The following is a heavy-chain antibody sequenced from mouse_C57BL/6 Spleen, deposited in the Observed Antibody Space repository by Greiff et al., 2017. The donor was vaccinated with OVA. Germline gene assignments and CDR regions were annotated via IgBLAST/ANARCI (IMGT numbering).Heavy chain of an antibody. V-gene: IGHV5-17*01. Sequence: EVKVVESGGGLVKPGGSLKLSCAASGFTFSDYGMHWVRQAPEKGLEWVAYISSGSSTIYYADTVKGRFTISRDNAKNTLFLQMTSLRSEDTAMYYCARDSSGYDYYFDYWGQGTTLTVSS. CDR2: ISSGSSTI. J-gene: IGHJ2*01. CDR1: GFTFSDYG. D-gene: IGHD3-2*02. CDR3: ARDSSGYDYYFDY.